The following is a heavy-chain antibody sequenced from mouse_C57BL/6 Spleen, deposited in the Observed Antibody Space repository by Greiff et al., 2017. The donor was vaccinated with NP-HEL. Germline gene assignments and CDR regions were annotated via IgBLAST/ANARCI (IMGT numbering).Heavy chain of an antibody. CDR1: GFTFTDYY. J-gene: IGHJ2*01. CDR2: IRNKANGYTT. D-gene: IGHD2-5*01. Sequence: DVMLVESGGGLVQPGGSLSLSCAASGFTFTDYYMSWVRQPPGKALEWLGFIRNKANGYTTEYSASVKGRFTISRDNSQSILYLQMNALRAEDSATYYCARSFYSNYDYWGQGTTLTVSS. V-gene: IGHV7-3*01. CDR3: ARSFYSNYDY.